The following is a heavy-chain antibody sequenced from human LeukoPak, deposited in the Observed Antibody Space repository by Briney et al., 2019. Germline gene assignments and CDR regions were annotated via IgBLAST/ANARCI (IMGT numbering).Heavy chain of an antibody. CDR1: GFTVSSNY. CDR3: AMDPYYYSSGY. Sequence: GGSLRLSCAASGFTVSSNYMSWVRQAPGKGLEWVSVIYSGGSTYYADSVKGRFTISRDNSKNSLYLHMNSLRVEDTAVYYCAMDPYYYSSGYWGQGTLVTVSS. D-gene: IGHD3-10*01. CDR2: IYSGGST. V-gene: IGHV3-53*01. J-gene: IGHJ4*02.